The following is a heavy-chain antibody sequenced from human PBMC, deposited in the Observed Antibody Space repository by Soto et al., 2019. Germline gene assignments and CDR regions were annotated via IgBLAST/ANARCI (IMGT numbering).Heavy chain of an antibody. CDR1: GFTVSSNY. Sequence: EVQLVESGGGLIQPGGSLRLSCAASGFTVSSNYMSWVRQAPGKGLEWVSVIYSGGSTYYADSVKGRFTISRDNSKNTXXXXXXXXXAXXXXXXXCARHITMDPLLVYWGQGTLVTVSS. D-gene: IGHD3-10*01. J-gene: IGHJ4*02. CDR2: IYSGGST. V-gene: IGHV3-53*01. CDR3: ARHITMDPLLVY.